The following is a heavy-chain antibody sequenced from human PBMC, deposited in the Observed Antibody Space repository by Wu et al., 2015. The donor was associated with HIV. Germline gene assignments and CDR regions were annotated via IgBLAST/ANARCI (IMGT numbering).Heavy chain of an antibody. J-gene: IGHJ5*02. V-gene: IGHV1-69*05. CDR3: ARTRGYSGYDGDWFDP. CDR2: IIPIFGTS. Sequence: QGHLVQSGPEVKSPGASVKVSCKASGYSFSAYYMHWVRQAPGQGLEWMGGIIPIFGTSDYAQKFQGRVTLSTDESTSTAYMELSSLRSEDTAVYYCARTRGYSGYDGDWFDPWGQGTLVTVSS. D-gene: IGHD5-12*01. CDR1: GYSFSAYY.